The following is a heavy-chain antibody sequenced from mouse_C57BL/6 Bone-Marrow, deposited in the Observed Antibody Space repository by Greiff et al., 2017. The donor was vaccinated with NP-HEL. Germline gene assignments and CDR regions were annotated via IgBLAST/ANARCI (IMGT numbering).Heavy chain of an antibody. D-gene: IGHD4-1*01. V-gene: IGHV5-2*03. J-gene: IGHJ1*03. CDR2: INSDGGST. CDR3: ARRSLTGTYWYFDV. Sequence: EVKVEESGGGLVQPGESLKLSCESNEYEFPSHDMSWVRKTPEKRLELVAAINSDGGSTYYPDTMERRFIISRDNTKKTLYLQMSSLRSEDTALYYCARRSLTGTYWYFDVWGTGTTVTVSS. CDR1: EYEFPSHD.